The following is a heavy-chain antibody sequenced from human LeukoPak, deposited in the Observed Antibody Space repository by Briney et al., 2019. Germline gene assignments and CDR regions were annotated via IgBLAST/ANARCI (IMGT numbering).Heavy chain of an antibody. V-gene: IGHV3-23*01. CDR2: VSGNGGYT. CDR3: ARGYRYSFDF. J-gene: IGHJ5*01. CDR1: GFTFSSCA. Sequence: GGSLSLSCAASGFTFSSCAMSWVRQAPGKGLEWVSSVSGNGGYTYYADSVKGRFTISRDNSKNTLYLQMNSLRAEDTALYYCARGYRYSFDFWGQGTLVTVSS. D-gene: IGHD5-18*01.